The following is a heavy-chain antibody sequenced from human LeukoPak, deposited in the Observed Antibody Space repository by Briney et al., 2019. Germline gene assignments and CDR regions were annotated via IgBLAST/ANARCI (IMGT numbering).Heavy chain of an antibody. D-gene: IGHD3-9*01. CDR2: MNAISTDM. V-gene: IGHV3-21*01. CDR1: GFTFRSYS. Sequence: GGSLRLSCAASGFTFRSYSMIWVRQAPGKGLEWVSSMNAISTDMYYADSVRGRFTISRDNAKNSLFLQMNSLRAEDTAVYYCARVSGRSSNWYDNDAFDISGQGTLVTVSS. J-gene: IGHJ3*02. CDR3: ARVSGRSSNWYDNDAFDI.